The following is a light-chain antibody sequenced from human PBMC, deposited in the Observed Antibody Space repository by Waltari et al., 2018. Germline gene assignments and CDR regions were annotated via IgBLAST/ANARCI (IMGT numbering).Light chain of an antibody. CDR3: QSYDRSLSGSV. V-gene: IGLV1-40*01. CDR1: SSNIGAGYD. Sequence: QSVLTQPPSVSGAPGQRVTISCTGSSSNIGAGYDVHWYQQLPGTAPKLLIYDNHNRPSGVPDRFSGSKSGTSASLAITGLQAEDEADYYCQSYDRSLSGSVFGGGTKLTVL. J-gene: IGLJ2*01. CDR2: DNH.